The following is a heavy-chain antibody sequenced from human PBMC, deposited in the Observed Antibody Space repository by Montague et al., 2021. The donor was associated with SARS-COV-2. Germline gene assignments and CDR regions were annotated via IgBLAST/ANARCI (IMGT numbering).Heavy chain of an antibody. V-gene: IGHV6-1*01. CDR2: N. Sequence: NDYAESVKSRVTIDPDTSTHQFSLHLNSVTPEDTAVYYCARIQGGSKYYFDFWGQGTLVTVSS. CDR3: ARIQGGSKYYFDF. J-gene: IGHJ4*02. D-gene: IGHD4-11*01.